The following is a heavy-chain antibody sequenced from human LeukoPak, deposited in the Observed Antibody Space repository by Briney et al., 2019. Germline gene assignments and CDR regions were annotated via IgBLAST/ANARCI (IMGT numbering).Heavy chain of an antibody. CDR1: GFTFSTYA. V-gene: IGHV3-23*01. CDR3: AKRSDGYSGFDY. J-gene: IGHJ4*02. CDR2: ISGSGGST. D-gene: IGHD5-18*01. Sequence: PGGPLRLSCAASGFTFSTYAMSWVRQAPGKGLEWVSGISGSGGSTYYADSVKGRFTISRDNSKNTLYLQMNSLRVEDTAVYYCAKRSDGYSGFDYWGQGTLVTVSS.